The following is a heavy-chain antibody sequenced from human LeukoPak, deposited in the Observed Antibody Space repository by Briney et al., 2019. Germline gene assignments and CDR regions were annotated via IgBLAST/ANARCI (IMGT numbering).Heavy chain of an antibody. J-gene: IGHJ4*02. Sequence: PGGSLRLSCAASGFTFSSYSMNWVRQAPGKGLEWVSGISDSGASTYYADSVKGRFTISKDHSKNTLYLQMNSLRAEDTAVYYCASRKSSGYDYSFDYWGQGILVTVSS. CDR1: GFTFSSYS. CDR3: ASRKSSGYDYSFDY. CDR2: ISDSGAST. V-gene: IGHV3-23*01. D-gene: IGHD5-12*01.